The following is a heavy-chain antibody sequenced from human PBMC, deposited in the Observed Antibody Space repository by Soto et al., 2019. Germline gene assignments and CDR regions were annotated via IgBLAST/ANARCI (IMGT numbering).Heavy chain of an antibody. CDR3: AREGVAVTGYNWFDP. D-gene: IGHD1-20*01. J-gene: IGHJ5*02. V-gene: IGHV4-39*07. CDR2: TYIGGMT. Sequence: PSATLSLTCTVSGASFTDGSLFWGWIRQSPGKGVEWIASTYIGGMTYYNPSLRSRVTISVDTSKSQFSLQLNSVTAADTAVYYCAREGVAVTGYNWFDPWGQGTRVTV. CDR1: GASFTDGSLF.